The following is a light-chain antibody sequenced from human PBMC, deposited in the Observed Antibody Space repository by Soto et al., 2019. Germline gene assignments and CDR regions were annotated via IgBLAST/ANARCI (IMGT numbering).Light chain of an antibody. CDR2: AAS. V-gene: IGKV1-39*01. CDR1: QSISSY. Sequence: DIKMTQSPSSLSASVGARVTITCRASQSISSYLNWYQQKPGKAPKILIYAASSLQSGVPSRFSGSGSGTDFTLTISSLQPEDVATYYCQQSYSTPITLGQGTRLEIK. J-gene: IGKJ5*01. CDR3: QQSYSTPIT.